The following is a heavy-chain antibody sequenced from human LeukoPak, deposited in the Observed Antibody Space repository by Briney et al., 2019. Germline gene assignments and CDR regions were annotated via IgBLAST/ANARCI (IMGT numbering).Heavy chain of an antibody. CDR3: ARVENYDSSYYFDY. CDR2: INHSGST. V-gene: IGHV4-34*01. Sequence: SETLSLTCAVYGGSFSGYYWSWIRQPPGKGLEWIGEINHSGSTNYNPSLKRRVTISVDTSKNQFSLKLSSVTAADTAVYYCARVENYDSSYYFDYWGQGTLVTVSS. D-gene: IGHD3-22*01. J-gene: IGHJ4*02. CDR1: GGSFSGYY.